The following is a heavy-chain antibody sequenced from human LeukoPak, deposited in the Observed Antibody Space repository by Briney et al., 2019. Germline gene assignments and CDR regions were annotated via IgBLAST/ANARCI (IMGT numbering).Heavy chain of an antibody. V-gene: IGHV4-4*07. D-gene: IGHD3-3*01. CDR1: GGSIRSYY. CDR3: ARAHYDFFHFFDY. Sequence: SETLSLTCTVSGGSIRSYYWSWIRQPAGKGLEWIGRIYTSGNTNFNPSLRSRVTMSVDTSKNQFSLRLSSVTAADTAVYHCARAHYDFFHFFDYWGQGTLVTVSS. CDR2: IYTSGNT. J-gene: IGHJ4*02.